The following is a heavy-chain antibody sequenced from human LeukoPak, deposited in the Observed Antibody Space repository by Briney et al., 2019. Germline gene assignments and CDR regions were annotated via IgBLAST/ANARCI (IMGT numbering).Heavy chain of an antibody. CDR3: ARGRRIAAAGTPLGDY. CDR2: INHSGST. V-gene: IGHV4-34*01. CDR1: GGSFSGYY. Sequence: PLETLSLTCAVYGGSFSGYYWSWIRQPPGKGLEWIGEINHSGSTNYNPSLKSRVTISVDTSKNQFSLKLSSVTAADTAVYYCARGRRIAAAGTPLGDYWGQGTLVTVSS. D-gene: IGHD6-13*01. J-gene: IGHJ4*02.